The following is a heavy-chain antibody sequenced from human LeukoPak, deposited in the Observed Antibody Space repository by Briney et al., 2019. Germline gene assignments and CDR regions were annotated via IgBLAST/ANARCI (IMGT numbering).Heavy chain of an antibody. CDR1: GGSFSGYY. V-gene: IGHV4-34*01. D-gene: IGHD2-2*01. CDR3: ARVVVVVPAATLLRYYYYYGMDV. CDR2: INHSGST. Sequence: PSETLSLTCAVYGGSFSGYYWSWIRRPPGKGLEWIGEINHSGSTNYNPSLKSRVTISVDTSKNQFSLKLSSVTAADTAVYYCARVVVVVPAATLLRYYYYYGMDVWGQGTTVTVSS. J-gene: IGHJ6*02.